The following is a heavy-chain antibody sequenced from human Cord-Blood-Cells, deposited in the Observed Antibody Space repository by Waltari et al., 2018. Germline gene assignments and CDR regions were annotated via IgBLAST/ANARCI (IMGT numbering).Heavy chain of an antibody. V-gene: IGHV3-53*01. D-gene: IGHD5-18*01. CDR1: GFTVSSNY. Sequence: EVQLVESGGGLIQPGGSLRLSCAASGFTVSSNYMSWVSPPPGKGLEWVSVIYSGGSTYYADSVKGRFTISRDSSKNTLYLQMNSLRAEDTAVYYCARAFASLSYGYAFDIWGQGTMVTVSS. J-gene: IGHJ3*02. CDR2: IYSGGST. CDR3: ARAFASLSYGYAFDI.